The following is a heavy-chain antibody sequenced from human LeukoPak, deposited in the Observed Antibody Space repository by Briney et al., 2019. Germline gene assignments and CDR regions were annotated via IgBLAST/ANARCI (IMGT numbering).Heavy chain of an antibody. D-gene: IGHD2-2*02. CDR1: GFTFDDYA. V-gene: IGHV3-9*01. CDR3: AKALPKSPLSPGYCSSTSCYRDDGAFDI. Sequence: GGSLRLSCAASGFTFDDYAMHWVRQAPGKGLEWVSGISWNSGSIGYADSVKGRFTISRDNAKNSLYLQMNSLRAEDTALYYCAKALPKSPLSPGYCSSTSCYRDDGAFDIWGQGTMVTVSS. CDR2: ISWNSGSI. J-gene: IGHJ3*02.